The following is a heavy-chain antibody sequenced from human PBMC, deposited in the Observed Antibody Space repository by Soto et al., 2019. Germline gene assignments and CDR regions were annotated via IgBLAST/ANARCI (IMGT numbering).Heavy chain of an antibody. V-gene: IGHV1-69*13. J-gene: IGHJ6*02. CDR1: GGTFSSYA. CDR2: IIPIFGTA. D-gene: IGHD3-3*01. Sequence: ASVKVSCKASGGTFSSYAISWVRQAPGQGLEWMGGIIPIFGTANYAQKFQGRVTITADESTSTAYMELSSLRSEDTAVYYCARDLASDFYYGMDGWGQGTTVTVSS. CDR3: ARDLASDFYYGMDG.